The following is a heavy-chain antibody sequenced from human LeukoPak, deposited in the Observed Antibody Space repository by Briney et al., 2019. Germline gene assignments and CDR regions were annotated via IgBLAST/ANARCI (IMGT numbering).Heavy chain of an antibody. D-gene: IGHD6-25*01. Sequence: GGSLRLSCAASGFTFSSYAMTWVRQAPGKGLEWVSAISGSGGSTSYADSVKGRCTISRDNSKNTLFLQMNSLRAEDTAVYYCATRIAADWWAFDIWGQGTMVTVSS. J-gene: IGHJ3*02. V-gene: IGHV3-23*01. CDR2: ISGSGGST. CDR3: ATRIAADWWAFDI. CDR1: GFTFSSYA.